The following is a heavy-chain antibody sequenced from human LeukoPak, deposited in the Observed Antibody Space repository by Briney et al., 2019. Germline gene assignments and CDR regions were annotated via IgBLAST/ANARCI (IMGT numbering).Heavy chain of an antibody. CDR3: ARGPCSSTSCYRGNWFDP. V-gene: IGHV3-74*03. CDR1: GFTFSSYW. D-gene: IGHD2-2*01. CDR2: INSDGSDR. Sequence: GGSLRLSCTASGFTFSSYWMHWVRQAPGKGLEGVSRINSDGSDRKYADSVKGRFTISRDNAKNTLFLQMNSLRAEDTSVYYCARGPCSSTSCYRGNWFDPWGQGTLVTVSS. J-gene: IGHJ5*02.